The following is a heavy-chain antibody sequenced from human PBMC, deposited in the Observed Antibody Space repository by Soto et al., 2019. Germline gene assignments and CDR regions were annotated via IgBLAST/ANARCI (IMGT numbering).Heavy chain of an antibody. Sequence: SVKVSCKASGGTFSSYTISWVRQAPGQGLEWMGRIIPILGIANYAQKFQGRVTITADKSTSTAYMELSSLRSEDTAVYYCATIAAAGTHETNSFDYWGQGTLVTVSS. D-gene: IGHD6-13*01. CDR3: ATIAAAGTHETNSFDY. V-gene: IGHV1-69*02. CDR1: GGTFSSYT. J-gene: IGHJ4*02. CDR2: IIPILGIA.